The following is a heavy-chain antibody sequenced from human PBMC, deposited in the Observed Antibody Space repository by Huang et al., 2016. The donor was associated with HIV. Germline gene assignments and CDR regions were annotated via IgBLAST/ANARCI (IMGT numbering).Heavy chain of an antibody. CDR1: VFIFSSQW. V-gene: IGHV3-74*01. D-gene: IGHD1-1*01. CDR2: INSDGSSA. Sequence: EVQLVESGGGLVQPGGSLRLSCAASVFIFSSQWMHWVRQAPGKGLVWVSRINSDGSSAVYADSVRCRFTISRDNAKNTLSLQMNSLRGEDTAVYFCAQFRTGGWGQGTLVTVSS. CDR3: AQFRTGG. J-gene: IGHJ4*02.